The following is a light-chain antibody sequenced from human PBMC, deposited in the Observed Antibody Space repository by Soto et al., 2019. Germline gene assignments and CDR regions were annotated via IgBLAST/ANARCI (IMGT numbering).Light chain of an antibody. CDR2: DVS. J-gene: IGLJ1*01. Sequence: QSALTQPASVSGSPGQSITISCTGTSSDVGGYNYVSWYQQHPGKAPKLMIYDVSNRPSGVSNRFSGSKSGNTASLTISGLQAEDEDDYYCSSYTSGSTPYVFGTGTKLTVL. CDR3: SSYTSGSTPYV. CDR1: SSDVGGYNY. V-gene: IGLV2-14*01.